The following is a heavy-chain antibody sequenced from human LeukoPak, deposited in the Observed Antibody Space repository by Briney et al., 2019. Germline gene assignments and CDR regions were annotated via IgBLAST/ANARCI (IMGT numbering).Heavy chain of an antibody. CDR1: GFNFDDYP. J-gene: IGHJ6*02. CDR2: ISYNSGSI. Sequence: GGSLRLSCEVSGFNFDDYPMHWLRQVPGKGLEWLSGISYNSGSIVYADSVKGRFTLSRDNAKNLLYLQMNSLRAEDSAVYYCARDMYFGSGTPMQYGMDVWGQGTMVTVSS. V-gene: IGHV3-9*01. CDR3: ARDMYFGSGTPMQYGMDV. D-gene: IGHD3-10*01.